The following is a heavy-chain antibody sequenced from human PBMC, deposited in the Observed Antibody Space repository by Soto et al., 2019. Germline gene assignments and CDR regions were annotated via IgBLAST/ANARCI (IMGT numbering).Heavy chain of an antibody. J-gene: IGHJ5*02. CDR3: ARDYNTSWGGFDP. D-gene: IGHD6-13*01. CDR2: IDPSDGST. V-gene: IGHV1-46*03. Sequence: QVQLVQSGAEVKKPGASVKVSCKPSGYTFINYYIHWVRQAPGQGLEWMGIIDPSDGSTTFAQKFQDRVSMTRDTSTSTVYMELSSLGSEDTALYYCARDYNTSWGGFDPWGQGTLVTVSS. CDR1: GYTFINYY.